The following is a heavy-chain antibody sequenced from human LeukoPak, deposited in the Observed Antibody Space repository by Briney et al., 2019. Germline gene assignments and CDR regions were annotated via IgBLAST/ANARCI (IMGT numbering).Heavy chain of an antibody. J-gene: IGHJ3*02. CDR1: GFTFSSYS. V-gene: IGHV3-21*01. CDR3: ARDLNTQPLHDAFDI. D-gene: IGHD5-24*01. Sequence: PGGSLRLSCAASGFTFSSYSMNWVRQAPGKGLEWVSSISSSSSYIYYADSVKGRFTISRDNAKNSLYLQMNSLRAEDTAVYYCARDLNTQPLHDAFDIWGQGTMVTVSS. CDR2: ISSSSSYI.